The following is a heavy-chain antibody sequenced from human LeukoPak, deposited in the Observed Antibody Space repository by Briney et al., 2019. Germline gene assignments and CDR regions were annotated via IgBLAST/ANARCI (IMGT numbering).Heavy chain of an antibody. CDR1: GFTFSDYY. Sequence: GGSLRLSCAASGFTFSDYYMSWIRQAPGKGLEWVSYISSSGSTIYYADSVKGRCTISRDNAKNSLYLQMNSLRAEDTAVYYCARSRDYDILTGYPNWFDPWGQGTLVTVSS. CDR3: ARSRDYDILTGYPNWFDP. J-gene: IGHJ5*02. CDR2: ISSSGSTI. D-gene: IGHD3-9*01. V-gene: IGHV3-11*01.